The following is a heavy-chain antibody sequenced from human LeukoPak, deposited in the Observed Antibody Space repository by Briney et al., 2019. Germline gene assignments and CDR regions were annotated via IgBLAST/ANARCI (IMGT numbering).Heavy chain of an antibody. D-gene: IGHD2-15*01. V-gene: IGHV3-48*02. CDR2: ISRSSSTI. Sequence: PGGSLRLSCAASGFTFSSYSMNWVRQAPGKGLEWVSYISRSSSTIYYADSVKGRFTISRDNAKNSLYLQMNSLRDEDTAVYYCARGVVVVAAREFDYWGQGTLVTVSS. CDR3: ARGVVVVAAREFDY. J-gene: IGHJ4*02. CDR1: GFTFSSYS.